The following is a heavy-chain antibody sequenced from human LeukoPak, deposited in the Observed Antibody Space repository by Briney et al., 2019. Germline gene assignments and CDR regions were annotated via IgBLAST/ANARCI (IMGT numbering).Heavy chain of an antibody. CDR3: AKDRLHFELILYYFDY. D-gene: IGHD1-26*01. CDR2: IRYDGSNK. J-gene: IGHJ4*02. Sequence: PGGSLRLSCAASRFTFSSYGMHWVRQAPGKGLEWVAFIRYDGSNKYYADSVKGRFTISRDNSKNTLYLQMNSLRAEDTAVYYCAKDRLHFELILYYFDYWGQGTLVTVSS. CDR1: RFTFSSYG. V-gene: IGHV3-30*02.